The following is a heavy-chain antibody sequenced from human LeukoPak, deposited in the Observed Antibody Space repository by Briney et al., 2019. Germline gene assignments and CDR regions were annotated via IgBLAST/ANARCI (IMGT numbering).Heavy chain of an antibody. CDR1: GGSFSGYY. Sequence: SETLSLTCAVYGGSFSGYYWSWIRQPPGKGLEWIGEINHSGSTNYNPSLKSRVTISVDTSKNQFSLKLSSVTAADTAVYYCARGYYGFWSTSPNFDYWGQGTLVTVSS. V-gene: IGHV4-34*01. D-gene: IGHD3-3*01. J-gene: IGHJ4*02. CDR3: ARGYYGFWSTSPNFDY. CDR2: INHSGST.